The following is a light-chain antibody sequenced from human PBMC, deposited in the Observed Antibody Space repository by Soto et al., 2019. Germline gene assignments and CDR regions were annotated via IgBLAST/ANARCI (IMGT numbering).Light chain of an antibody. CDR1: QSISSW. Sequence: DIQMTQSPYTLSASVGDRVTITCRASQSISSWLAWYQQKPGKAPKLLIYGASSLDSAVPSRFSGSGSGTEFTLTISSLQPDDFATYYCQQYNSYPAFGGGSKVEIK. CDR3: QQYNSYPA. CDR2: GAS. V-gene: IGKV1-5*03. J-gene: IGKJ4*01.